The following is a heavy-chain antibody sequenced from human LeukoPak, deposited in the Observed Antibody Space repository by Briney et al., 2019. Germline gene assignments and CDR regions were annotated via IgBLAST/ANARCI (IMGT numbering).Heavy chain of an antibody. D-gene: IGHD1-26*01. CDR2: INPKSGGT. CDR1: GYTFTGYY. CDR3: ARGRQRESGTYDPVFDY. V-gene: IGHV1-2*02. Sequence: GASVKVSCKASGYTFTGYYMHWVRQAPGQGLEWVGWINPKSGGTTYARKFQGRVTMTRDTSISTAYMELSRLTSDDTAVYYCARGRQRESGTYDPVFDYWGQGTLVTVSS. J-gene: IGHJ4*02.